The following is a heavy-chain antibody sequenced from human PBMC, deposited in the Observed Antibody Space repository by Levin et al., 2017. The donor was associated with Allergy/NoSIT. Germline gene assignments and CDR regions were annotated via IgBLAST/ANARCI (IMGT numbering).Heavy chain of an antibody. Sequence: GASVKVSCAASGFTFSSYDMHWVRQATGKGLEWVSAIGTAGDTYYPGSVKGRFTISRENAKNSLYLQMNSLRAGDTAVYYCARGRYYSSSSGWFDPWGQGTLVTVSS. D-gene: IGHD6-6*01. V-gene: IGHV3-13*01. J-gene: IGHJ5*02. CDR3: ARGRYYSSSSGWFDP. CDR2: IGTAGDT. CDR1: GFTFSSYD.